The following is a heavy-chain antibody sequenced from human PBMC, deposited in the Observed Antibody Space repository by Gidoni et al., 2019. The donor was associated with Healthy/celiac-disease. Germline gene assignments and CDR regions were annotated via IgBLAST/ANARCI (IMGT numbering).Heavy chain of an antibody. V-gene: IGHV5-10-1*03. CDR2: IDPSDSYT. CDR1: GYSFTSYW. J-gene: IGHJ4*02. D-gene: IGHD6-13*01. Sequence: EVQLVQSGAEVNKPGESLRISCKGSGYSFTSYWISWVRQMPGKGLELMGRIDPSDSYTNYSPSFQGHVTISADKSISTAYLQWSSLKASDTAMYYCATGIAAAGKVTAPRDYWGQGTLVTVSS. CDR3: ATGIAAAGKVTAPRDY.